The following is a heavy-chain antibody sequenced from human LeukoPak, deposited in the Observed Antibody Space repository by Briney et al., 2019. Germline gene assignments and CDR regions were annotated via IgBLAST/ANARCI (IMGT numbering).Heavy chain of an antibody. CDR2: ISWNSGNI. CDR1: GFTFDDYA. D-gene: IGHD6-19*01. CDR3: ARGGSGWYLTKDY. J-gene: IGHJ4*02. V-gene: IGHV3-9*01. Sequence: GGSLRLSCAASGFTFDDYAMHWARQAPGKGLEWVSGISWNSGNIGYADSVKGRFTISRDNAKNSLYLQMNSLRAEDTAVYYCARGGSGWYLTKDYWGQGTLVTVSS.